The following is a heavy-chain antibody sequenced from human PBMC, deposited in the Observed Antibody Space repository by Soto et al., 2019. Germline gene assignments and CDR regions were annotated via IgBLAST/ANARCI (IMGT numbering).Heavy chain of an antibody. Sequence: EVQLVESGGGLVQPGGSLRLSCAASGLTFSTYGMNWVRQAPGKGLEWVSYISSTSRTIYYADSVKGRFTISRDNAKNSLYLQMNSLRAEDTAVYYCAREPGGGYGEYWGRGTLVTVSS. CDR1: GLTFSTYG. CDR2: ISSTSRTI. CDR3: AREPGGGYGEY. V-gene: IGHV3-48*01. D-gene: IGHD5-18*01. J-gene: IGHJ4*02.